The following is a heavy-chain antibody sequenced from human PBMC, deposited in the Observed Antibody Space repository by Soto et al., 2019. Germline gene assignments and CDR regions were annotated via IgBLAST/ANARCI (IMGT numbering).Heavy chain of an antibody. CDR2: IRAYNGYT. J-gene: IGHJ4*02. Sequence: ASVKVSCKASGYTFTSYGFSWVRQAPGQGLEWMGWIRAYNGYTNYAQKFQGRVTITTDTSTSTAYMELRSLISDDTAVYYCARASDGYRSGWYVGYFDYWGQGTLVTSP. CDR1: GYTFTSYG. V-gene: IGHV1-18*04. CDR3: ARASDGYRSGWYVGYFDY. D-gene: IGHD6-19*01.